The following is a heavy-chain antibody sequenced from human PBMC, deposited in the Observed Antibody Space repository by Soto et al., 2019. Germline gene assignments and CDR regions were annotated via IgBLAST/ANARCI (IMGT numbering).Heavy chain of an antibody. CDR1: GYTFTSYG. V-gene: IGHV1-18*01. Sequence: QVPLVQSGAEVKKPGASVKVSCKASGYTFTSYGISWVRQAPGQGLEWMGWISAYNGNTNYAQKLQGRVTMTTDTSTSTAYMELRSLRSDDTAVYYCARREGGRPRRYYYYYGMDVWGQGTTVTVSS. CDR3: ARREGGRPRRYYYYYGMDV. CDR2: ISAYNGNT. J-gene: IGHJ6*02. D-gene: IGHD2-15*01.